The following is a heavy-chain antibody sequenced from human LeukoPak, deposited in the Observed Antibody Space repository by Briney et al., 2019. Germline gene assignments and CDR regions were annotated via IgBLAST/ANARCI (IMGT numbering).Heavy chain of an antibody. CDR1: GFTFSGYP. D-gene: IGHD5/OR15-5a*01. V-gene: IGHV3-30*04. Sequence: PGGSLRLSCVASGFTFSGYPMHWVRQTPGKGLDWVAIISDDGGRKFYADSVEGRFTISRDISKNTLFLQMNSLRAEDTALYYCVRGVYNNGNMNDYWGQGTLVTVSS. CDR2: ISDDGGRK. CDR3: VRGVYNNGNMNDY. J-gene: IGHJ4*02.